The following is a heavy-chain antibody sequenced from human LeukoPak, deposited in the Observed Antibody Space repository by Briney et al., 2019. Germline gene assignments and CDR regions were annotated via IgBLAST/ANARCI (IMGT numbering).Heavy chain of an antibody. CDR2: IYYSGST. CDR1: GGSISSYY. V-gene: IGHV4-59*08. D-gene: IGHD5-12*01. Sequence: SETLSLTCTVSGGSISSYYWSWIRQPPGKGLEWIGYIYYSGSTNYNPSLKSRVTISVDTSKNQFSLKLSSVTAADTAVYYCARQGATIGFDPWGQGTLVTVSS. J-gene: IGHJ5*02. CDR3: ARQGATIGFDP.